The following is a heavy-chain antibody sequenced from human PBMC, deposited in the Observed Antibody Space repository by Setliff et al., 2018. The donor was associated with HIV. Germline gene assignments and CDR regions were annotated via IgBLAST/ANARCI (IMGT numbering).Heavy chain of an antibody. CDR1: GYSISSGCY. V-gene: IGHV4-38-2*01. D-gene: IGHD5-12*01. CDR3: ARQPLYNDYDWRSYYFDY. J-gene: IGHJ4*02. Sequence: SETLSLTCAVSGYSISSGCYWGWIRQPPGKGLEWVGSMYHTGSTYYSPSLNSRFTISVDTSKNQFSLKLRSVTAADTAVYYCARQPLYNDYDWRSYYFDYWGQGSLVTVSS. CDR2: MYHTGST.